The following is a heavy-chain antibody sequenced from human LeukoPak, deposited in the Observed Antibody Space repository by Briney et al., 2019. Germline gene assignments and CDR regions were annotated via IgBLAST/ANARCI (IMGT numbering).Heavy chain of an antibody. Sequence: GRSLRLSCAASGFTVSSNYMSWVRQAPGKGLEWVSVIYSGGSTYYADSVKGRFSISRDNSKNTLYLQMNSLRAEDTAVYYCARDPGGNWGYWGQGTLVTVSS. J-gene: IGHJ4*02. CDR1: GFTVSSNY. D-gene: IGHD7-27*01. V-gene: IGHV3-66*01. CDR2: IYSGGST. CDR3: ARDPGGNWGY.